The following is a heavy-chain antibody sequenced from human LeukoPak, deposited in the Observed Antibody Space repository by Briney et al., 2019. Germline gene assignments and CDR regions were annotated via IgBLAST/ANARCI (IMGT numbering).Heavy chain of an antibody. D-gene: IGHD4-17*01. CDR2: IYYSGST. Sequence: SETLSLTCTVSSGSISTSNYFWGWIRQPPGKGLEWIGSIYYSGSTSYSPSLKSRVTISIDTSKNQFSLKLISVTAADTAVYYCARGGNHGDYWYFDLWGRGTLVTVSS. V-gene: IGHV4-39*07. CDR3: ARGGNHGDYWYFDL. CDR1: SGSISTSNYF. J-gene: IGHJ2*01.